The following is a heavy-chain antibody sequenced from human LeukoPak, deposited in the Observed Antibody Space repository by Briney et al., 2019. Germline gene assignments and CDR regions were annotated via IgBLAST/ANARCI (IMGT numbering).Heavy chain of an antibody. Sequence: GGSLRLSCVASGFTSSTYWMNWVRQAPGKGLEWVANIMQDGSVQHYVDSVKGRFTISRDNAKNSLYLQMNSLRAEDTALYYCARDYTATGGMDVWGQGTTVTVS. D-gene: IGHD2-21*02. CDR3: ARDYTATGGMDV. V-gene: IGHV3-7*01. J-gene: IGHJ6*02. CDR2: IMQDGSVQ. CDR1: GFTSSTYW.